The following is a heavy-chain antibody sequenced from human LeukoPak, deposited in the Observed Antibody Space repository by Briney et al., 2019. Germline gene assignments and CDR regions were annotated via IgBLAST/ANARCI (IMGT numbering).Heavy chain of an antibody. CDR2: TWSDGNKK. V-gene: IGHV3-33*01. J-gene: IGHJ4*02. D-gene: IGHD6-19*01. CDR1: GFTFSSYG. CDR3: ARDHSSVWYYIDY. Sequence: GGSLRLSCAASGFTFSSYGMHRVRQAPGKGLEWVAVTWSDGNKKYYADSVKGRFTISKDNSKNTLYLQMNSLRAEDTAVYYCARDHSSVWYYIDYWGQGTLVTVSP.